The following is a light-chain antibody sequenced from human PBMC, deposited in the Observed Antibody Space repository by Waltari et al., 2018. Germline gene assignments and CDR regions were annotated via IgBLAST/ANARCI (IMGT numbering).Light chain of an antibody. Sequence: SYEVIQPPSVSVSPGQTATITCPGDKLGGRPTSWYQQRPGQSPVLLIDQSSRRSSGVPGPFPGSHSGDTATLTISGTQTVDEADYYCQAWDRDGAVFGDGTKLTVL. CDR2: QSS. CDR3: QAWDRDGAV. CDR1: KLGGRP. J-gene: IGLJ2*01. V-gene: IGLV3-1*01.